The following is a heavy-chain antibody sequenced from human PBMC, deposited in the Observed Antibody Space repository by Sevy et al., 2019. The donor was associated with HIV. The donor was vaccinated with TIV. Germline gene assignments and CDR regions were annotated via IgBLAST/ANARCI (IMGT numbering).Heavy chain of an antibody. V-gene: IGHV3-21*01. Sequence: GGSLRLSCAASGFTFSDYNMNWVRQAPGKGLEWVSFISSGSGFIYYADSVKGRFTISRENAKNSLFLQMNSLRADDTAVYFCARDKTILEGRYGMDVWGQGTTVTVSS. CDR3: ARDKTILEGRYGMDV. D-gene: IGHD3-3*01. CDR1: GFTFSDYN. CDR2: ISSGSGFI. J-gene: IGHJ6*02.